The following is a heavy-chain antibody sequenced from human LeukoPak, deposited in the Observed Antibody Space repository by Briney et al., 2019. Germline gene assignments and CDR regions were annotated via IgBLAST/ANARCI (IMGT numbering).Heavy chain of an antibody. J-gene: IGHJ4*02. Sequence: ASVKVSCKASGYTFSTYDVIWVRPAIGQGLEWMGWMNPNSGNTGYALKFRGRVTMTGDTSISTAYMELSSLISEDTAVYYCARSIRNQLLSDHWGPGTLVTVSS. CDR1: GYTFSTYD. CDR3: ARSIRNQLLSDH. D-gene: IGHD2-2*01. CDR2: MNPNSGNT. V-gene: IGHV1-8*01.